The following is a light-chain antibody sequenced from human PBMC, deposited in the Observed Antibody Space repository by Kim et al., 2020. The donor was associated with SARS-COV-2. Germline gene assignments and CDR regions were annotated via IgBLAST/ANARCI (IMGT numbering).Light chain of an antibody. CDR2: SNN. Sequence: QSVTISHSESSPNIESNTLNWSQPRPGTPPTLPFYSNNQRPSGVPDRFSGSKSGTSASLAISGLQSEDEADYYCAAWDDSLIWVFGGGTQLTVL. CDR1: SPNIESNT. J-gene: IGLJ3*02. CDR3: AAWDDSLIWV. V-gene: IGLV1-44*01.